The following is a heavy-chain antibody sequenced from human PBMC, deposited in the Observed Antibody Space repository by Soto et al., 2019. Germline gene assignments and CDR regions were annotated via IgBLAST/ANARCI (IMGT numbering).Heavy chain of an antibody. J-gene: IGHJ6*02. CDR2: INSDGSST. Sequence: GGSMRLSCAASGFTFSSYWMHWVRQAQGKGLVWVSRINSDGSSTSYADSVKGRFTISRDNAKNTLYLQMNSLRAEDTAVYYCARDRYYYDSSGYYNYYGMDVWGQGTTVTVSS. D-gene: IGHD3-22*01. CDR3: ARDRYYYDSSGYYNYYGMDV. V-gene: IGHV3-74*01. CDR1: GFTFSSYW.